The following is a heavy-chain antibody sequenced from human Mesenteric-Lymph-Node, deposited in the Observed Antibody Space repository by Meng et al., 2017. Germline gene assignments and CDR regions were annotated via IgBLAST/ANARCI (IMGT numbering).Heavy chain of an antibody. CDR1: CSSINSGDYC. CDR2: IYYTGST. CDR3: ARGELLWDY. V-gene: IGHV4-30-4*01. Sequence: QGRLEVAGPGLLKPSQTLSLTCTVSCSSINSGDYCWSWIRQPPGKGLEWIWYIYYTGSTYYNPSLKSRVTISMDTSKNQFSLRLSSVTAADTAVYFCARGELLWDYWGQGTLVTVSS. J-gene: IGHJ4*02. D-gene: IGHD2-2*01.